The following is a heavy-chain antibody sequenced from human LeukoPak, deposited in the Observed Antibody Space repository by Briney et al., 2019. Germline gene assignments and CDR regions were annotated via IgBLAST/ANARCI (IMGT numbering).Heavy chain of an antibody. V-gene: IGHV1-8*01. CDR1: GYTFTSYD. D-gene: IGHD3-3*01. CDR2: MNPNIGNT. CDR3: ARGATNTIFGVVIIRRGIDY. Sequence: SVKVSCKASGYTFTSYDINWVRQAAGQEVEWMGWMNPNIGNTGYAQKLQGRLTMHRNTSISTAYMELSSMRSEDTAVYYCARGATNTIFGVVIIRRGIDYWGQGTLVTVSP. J-gene: IGHJ4*02.